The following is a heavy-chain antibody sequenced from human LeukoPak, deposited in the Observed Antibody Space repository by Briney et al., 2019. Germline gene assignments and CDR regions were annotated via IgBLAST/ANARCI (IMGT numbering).Heavy chain of an antibody. Sequence: PGGSLRLSCAASTFTFSRYAMAWVRQAPGKGLEWISYIGISSGNTKYADSVKGRFTISRDKARNSLYLQMNSLRVEDTAVYYCARDHRYAFDNWGHGTLVTVSS. V-gene: IGHV3-48*01. J-gene: IGHJ4*01. CDR2: IGISSGNT. CDR1: TFTFSRYA. D-gene: IGHD5-12*01. CDR3: ARDHRYAFDN.